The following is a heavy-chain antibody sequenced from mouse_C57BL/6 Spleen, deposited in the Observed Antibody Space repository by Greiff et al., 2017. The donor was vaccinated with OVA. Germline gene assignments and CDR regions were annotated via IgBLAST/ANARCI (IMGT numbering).Heavy chain of an antibody. J-gene: IGHJ4*01. Sequence: EVQLVESGGGLVKPGGSLTLSCAASGFTFSDYGMHWVRQAPEKGLEWVAYISSGSSTIYYADTVKGRFTISRDNAKNTLFLQMTSLRSEDTAMYYCAAYSNYDYYAMDYWGQGTSVTVSS. V-gene: IGHV5-17*01. D-gene: IGHD2-5*01. CDR2: ISSGSSTI. CDR3: AAYSNYDYYAMDY. CDR1: GFTFSDYG.